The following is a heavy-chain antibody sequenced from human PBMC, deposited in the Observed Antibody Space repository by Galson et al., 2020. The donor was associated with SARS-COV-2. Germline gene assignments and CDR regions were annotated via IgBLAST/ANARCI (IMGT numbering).Heavy chain of an antibody. Sequence: ETSETLSLTCTVSGGSIKNYYWSWIRQPPGKGPEWIGFIYYTGSTNYNPSLKSRVTISVDTSENQVSLKLNSVTAADTAVYYCARTMVVVSYHMDVWGQGPAVAVSS. D-gene: IGHD3-22*01. CDR2: IYYTGST. CDR3: ARTMVVVSYHMDV. J-gene: IGHJ6*02. CDR1: GGSIKNYY. V-gene: IGHV4-59*08.